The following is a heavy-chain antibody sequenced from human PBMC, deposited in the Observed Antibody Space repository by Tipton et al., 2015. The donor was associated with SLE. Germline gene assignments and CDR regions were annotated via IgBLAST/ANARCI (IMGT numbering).Heavy chain of an antibody. CDR3: ARGYDSSGYYPYYFDY. V-gene: IGHV4-59*01. Sequence: LSLTCTVSGGSISSYYWSWIRQPPGKGLEWIGYIYYSGSTNYNPSLKSRVTISVDTSKNQFSLKLSSVTAADTAVYYCARGYDSSGYYPYYFDYWGQGTLVTVSS. CDR2: IYYSGST. J-gene: IGHJ4*02. CDR1: GGSISSYY. D-gene: IGHD3-22*01.